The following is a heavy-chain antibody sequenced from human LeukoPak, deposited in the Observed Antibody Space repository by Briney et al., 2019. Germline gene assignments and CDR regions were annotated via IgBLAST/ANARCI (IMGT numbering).Heavy chain of an antibody. CDR2: IYYSGST. CDR1: GGSISSYY. V-gene: IGHV4-59*12. J-gene: IGHJ3*02. D-gene: IGHD1-26*01. CDR3: VGHGSYPHDAFDI. Sequence: KPSETLSLTCTVSGGSISSYYWSWIRQPPGKGLEWIGYIYYSGSTNYNPSLKSRVTISVDTSKNQFSLKLSSVTAADTAVYYCVGHGSYPHDAFDIWGQGTMVTVSS.